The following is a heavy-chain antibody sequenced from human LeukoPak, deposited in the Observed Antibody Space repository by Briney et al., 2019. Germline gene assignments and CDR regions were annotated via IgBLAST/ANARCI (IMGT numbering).Heavy chain of an antibody. V-gene: IGHV4-59*01. Sequence: PSETLSLTCTVSAGSISIYYWSWIRLPPGKGLEWIGSIYYTGSTNYNPSLESRVTMSVDTSKNQFSLKLSSLTAADTAVYFCARGPHYYSYYGLDVWGQGTTVTVSS. J-gene: IGHJ6*02. CDR2: IYYTGST. CDR3: ARGPHYYSYYGLDV. CDR1: AGSISIYY.